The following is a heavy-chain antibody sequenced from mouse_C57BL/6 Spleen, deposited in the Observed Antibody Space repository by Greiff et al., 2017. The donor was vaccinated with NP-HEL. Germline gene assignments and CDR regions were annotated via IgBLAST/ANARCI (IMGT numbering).Heavy chain of an antibody. CDR3: ARQLRLRMDY. Sequence: VQLQQSGPELVKPGASVKISCKASGYSFTGYYMNWVKQSPEKSLEWIGEINPSTGGTTYNQKFKAKATLTVDKSSSTAYMQLKSLTSEDSAVYYCARQLRLRMDYWGQGTSVTVSS. D-gene: IGHD3-2*02. J-gene: IGHJ4*01. V-gene: IGHV1-42*01. CDR2: INPSTGGT. CDR1: GYSFTGYY.